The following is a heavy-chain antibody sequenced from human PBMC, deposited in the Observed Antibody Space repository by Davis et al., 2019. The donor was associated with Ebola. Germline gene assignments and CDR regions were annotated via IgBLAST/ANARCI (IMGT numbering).Heavy chain of an antibody. J-gene: IGHJ4*02. V-gene: IGHV1-18*04. CDR3: ARAQFPTTSDH. Sequence: AASVKVSCKASGYTFTGYYMHWVRQAPGQGLEWMGWISAYNGNTNYAQKLQGRVTMTTDTSTSTAYMELSSLRSEDTAVYYCARAQFPTTSDHWGQGTLVTVSS. CDR1: GYTFTGYY. CDR2: ISAYNGNT. D-gene: IGHD1-1*01.